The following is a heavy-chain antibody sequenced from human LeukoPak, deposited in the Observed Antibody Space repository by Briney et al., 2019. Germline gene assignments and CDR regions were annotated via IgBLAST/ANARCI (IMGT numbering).Heavy chain of an antibody. V-gene: IGHV3-30*02. CDR2: IRYDGSNK. J-gene: IGHJ4*02. CDR1: GFTFSSYG. D-gene: IGHD4-17*01. Sequence: GGSLRLSCAASGFTFSSYGMHWVRQAPGKGLEWVAFIRYDGSNKYYADSVKGRFTISRDYSKNTLYLQVNSLRPEDTAVYYCARLSGAYGDSRDYWGQGTLVTVSS. CDR3: ARLSGAYGDSRDY.